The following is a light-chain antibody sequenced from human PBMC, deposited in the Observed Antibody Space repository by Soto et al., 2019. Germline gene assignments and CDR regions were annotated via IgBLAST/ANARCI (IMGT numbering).Light chain of an antibody. J-gene: IGLJ1*01. CDR1: SSDVGAYNF. CDR2: EVT. Sequence: QSVLTQPASVSGSPGQSITISCTGTSSDVGAYNFVSWYQHHPGRAPKVIIYEVTIRPSGVSNRFSGSKSGNTASLTISGLQAEDEADYYCSSYTTSATDVFGLATKVTVL. CDR3: SSYTTSATDV. V-gene: IGLV2-14*01.